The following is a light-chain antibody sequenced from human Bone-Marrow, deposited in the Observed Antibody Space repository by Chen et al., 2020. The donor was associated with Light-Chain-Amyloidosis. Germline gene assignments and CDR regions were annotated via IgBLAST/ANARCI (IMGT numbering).Light chain of an antibody. J-gene: IGLJ1*01. CDR1: SSDVGGDNH. CDR2: EVT. Sequence: QSALTQPASVSGSPGQSITISCTGTSSDVGGDNHVSWYQQHPDKAPKLMIYEVTNRPSWVPDRFSGSKSDNTASLTISGLHTEDEAEYFCSTYTITNTLVFGSGTRVTVL. CDR3: STYTITNTLV. V-gene: IGLV2-14*01.